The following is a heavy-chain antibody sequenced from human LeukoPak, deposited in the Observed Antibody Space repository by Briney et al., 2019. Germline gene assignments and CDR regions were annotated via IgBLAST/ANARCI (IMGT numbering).Heavy chain of an antibody. CDR3: ARHKGYYGSGSYTRPFDY. CDR1: GGSFSGYY. Sequence: PSETLSLTCAVYGGSFSGYYWSWIRQPPGKGLEWIGEINHSGSTNYNPSLKSRVTISVDTSKNQFSLKLSSVTAADTAVYYCARHKGYYGSGSYTRPFDYWGQGTLVTVSS. CDR2: INHSGST. V-gene: IGHV4-34*01. D-gene: IGHD3-10*01. J-gene: IGHJ4*02.